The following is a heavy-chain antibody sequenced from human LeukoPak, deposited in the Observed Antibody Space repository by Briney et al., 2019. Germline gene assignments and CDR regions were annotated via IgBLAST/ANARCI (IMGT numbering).Heavy chain of an antibody. V-gene: IGHV3-7*01. J-gene: IGHJ4*02. CDR3: AKGTTTVTTGGFDY. CDR2: IKQDGSEK. CDR1: GFTFSSYW. D-gene: IGHD4-11*01. Sequence: GGSLRLSCAASGFTFSSYWMSWVRQAPGKGLEWVANIKQDGSEKYYVDSVKGRFTISRDNAKNSLYLQMNSLRAEDTAVYYCAKGTTTVTTGGFDYWGQGTLVTVSS.